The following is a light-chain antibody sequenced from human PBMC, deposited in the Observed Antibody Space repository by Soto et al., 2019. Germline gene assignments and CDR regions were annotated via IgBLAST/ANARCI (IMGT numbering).Light chain of an antibody. J-gene: IGLJ1*01. Sequence: QSVLAQPASVSGSPGQSITISCTGTSSDVGDYDFVSWYQQHPGKAPKLMISDVSNRPSGGSNRFSGSKSGNTASLTISGLQAEDEADYYCSSYTSSKTYVFGTGNKVTVL. CDR3: SSYTSSKTYV. CDR2: DVS. V-gene: IGLV2-14*01. CDR1: SSDVGDYDF.